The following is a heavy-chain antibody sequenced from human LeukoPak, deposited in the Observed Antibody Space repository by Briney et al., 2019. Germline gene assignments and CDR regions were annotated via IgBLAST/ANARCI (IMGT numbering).Heavy chain of an antibody. V-gene: IGHV3-23*01. CDR1: GFTFSSYA. D-gene: IGHD1-26*01. CDR3: AKDRWASGWFDP. J-gene: IGHJ5*02. CDR2: ISGSGGST. Sequence: GGSLKLSCAASGFTFSSYAMSWVLQAPGKGLEWVSAISGSGGSTYYADSVKGRFTISRDNSKNTLYLQMNSLRAEDTAVYYCAKDRWASGWFDPWGQGTLVTVSS.